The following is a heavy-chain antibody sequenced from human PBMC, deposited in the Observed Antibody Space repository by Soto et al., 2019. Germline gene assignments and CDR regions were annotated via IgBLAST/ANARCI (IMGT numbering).Heavy chain of an antibody. J-gene: IGHJ4*02. CDR3: ARTLYGDNVDY. CDR1: GYTFTGYA. Sequence: ASVKVSCKASGYTFTGYAMHWVRQAPGQRLEWMGWMNADNGNTKYSQKFQGRVTMTRNTSISTAYMELSSLRSEDTAVYYCARTLYGDNVDYWGQGTLVTVSS. CDR2: MNADNGNT. V-gene: IGHV1-3*01. D-gene: IGHD4-17*01.